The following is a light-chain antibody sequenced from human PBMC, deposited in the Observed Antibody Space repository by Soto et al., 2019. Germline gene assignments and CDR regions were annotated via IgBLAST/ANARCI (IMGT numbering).Light chain of an antibody. V-gene: IGKV3-11*01. CDR1: QSVSSY. CDR3: QQRGNWPVT. Sequence: EIVLTQSPATLSLSPGAIATLSCRASQSVSSYFAWYQQKPGQAPRLLIYDASNMATGIPARFSGSGSGTDFTLTISSLEPDDFAVYYCQQRGNWPVTFGQGTRVDIK. J-gene: IGKJ1*01. CDR2: DAS.